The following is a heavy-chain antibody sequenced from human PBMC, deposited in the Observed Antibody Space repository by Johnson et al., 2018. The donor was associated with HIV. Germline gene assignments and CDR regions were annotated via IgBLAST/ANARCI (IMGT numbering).Heavy chain of an antibody. CDR3: AKIAVAGTYHDALEI. CDR1: GFTFSSYG. Sequence: QVQLVESGGGVVQPGRSLRLSCAASGFTFSSYGMHWVRQAPGKGLEWVAVIWYDGSNKYYADSVKGRFTISRDNSKNTLYLQMNSLRAEDTAVYYCAKIAVAGTYHDALEIWGQGTMVTVSS. CDR2: IWYDGSNK. D-gene: IGHD6-19*01. J-gene: IGHJ3*02. V-gene: IGHV3-33*06.